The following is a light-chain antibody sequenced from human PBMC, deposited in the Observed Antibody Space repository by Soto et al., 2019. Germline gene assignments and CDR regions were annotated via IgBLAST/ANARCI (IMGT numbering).Light chain of an antibody. CDR3: ATWDDSLNGVV. CDR1: SSNIGSNT. J-gene: IGLJ2*01. CDR2: SDN. V-gene: IGLV1-44*01. Sequence: QPVLTQPPSASGTPGQRVTISCSGSSSNIGSNTVNWYQQLPRAAPKLLIYSDNQRPSGVPDRFSGSKSGTSASLAISGLQSEDEADYYCATWDDSLNGVVFGGGTKVTVL.